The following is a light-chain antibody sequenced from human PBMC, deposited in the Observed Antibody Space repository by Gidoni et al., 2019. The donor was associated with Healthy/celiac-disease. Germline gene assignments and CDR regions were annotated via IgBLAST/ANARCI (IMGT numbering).Light chain of an antibody. V-gene: IGLV3-25*03. CDR2: KDS. Sequence: SYELTQPPSVSVSPGQTARITCSGDALPKQYAYWYQQTPGQAPVLVIYKDSERHSGVPERFSGSSSGTTVTLTISGVQAEDEADYYCQSADSSGTYVVFGGGTKLTVL. CDR3: QSADSSGTYVV. CDR1: ALPKQY. J-gene: IGLJ2*01.